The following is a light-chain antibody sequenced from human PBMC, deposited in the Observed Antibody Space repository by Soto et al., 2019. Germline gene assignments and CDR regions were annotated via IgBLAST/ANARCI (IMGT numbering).Light chain of an antibody. J-gene: IGKJ4*01. V-gene: IGKV1-12*01. CDR1: QSIYKW. CDR2: AAS. Sequence: DIQMTQSPSSVSASIGDRVTISCRASQSIYKWLVWYQQKPGKAPKLLIYAASSLQSVVPSRFSGSGYGSDFTLTIRSLQPEDFATYYCQQADSFPLSFGGGTKVEI. CDR3: QQADSFPLS.